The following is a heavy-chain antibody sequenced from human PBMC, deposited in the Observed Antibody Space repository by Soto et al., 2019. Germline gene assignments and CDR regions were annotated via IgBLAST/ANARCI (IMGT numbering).Heavy chain of an antibody. CDR1: GFTFGAYT. CDR2: ISYDGNSE. Sequence: QMQLVESGGGVVQPGRSLRLSCAASGFTFGAYTMHWVRQAPGKGLEWVAVISYDGNSERYKDPVKGRFTVSRDNSKSTMYLQMNSLRAEDTAVYYCARDGYSGRSDGFDVWGKGTMVTVSS. D-gene: IGHD1-26*01. CDR3: ARDGYSGRSDGFDV. V-gene: IGHV3-30*14. J-gene: IGHJ3*01.